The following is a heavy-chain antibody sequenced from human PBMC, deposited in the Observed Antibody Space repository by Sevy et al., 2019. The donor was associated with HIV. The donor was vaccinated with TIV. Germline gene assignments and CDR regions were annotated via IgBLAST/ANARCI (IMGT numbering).Heavy chain of an antibody. D-gene: IGHD4-17*01. V-gene: IGHV1-18*01. CDR2: ISAYNGNT. Sequence: ALVKVSCKASGYTFTSYGISWVRQAPGQGLEWMGLISAYNGNTNYAQKLQGRVTMTTDTSTSTAYMELRSLRSDDTAVYYCARGSDYGGNSDWFDPWGQGTLVTVSS. CDR1: GYTFTSYG. J-gene: IGHJ5*02. CDR3: ARGSDYGGNSDWFDP.